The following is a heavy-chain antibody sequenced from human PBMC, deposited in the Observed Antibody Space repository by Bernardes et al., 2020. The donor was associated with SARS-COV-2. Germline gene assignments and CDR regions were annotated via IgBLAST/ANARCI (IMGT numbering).Heavy chain of an antibody. D-gene: IGHD2-8*02. CDR2: ICYNGIT. CDR3: ATYFFSGDVYTHFDY. V-gene: IGHV4-59*03. J-gene: IGHJ4*02. Sequence: SETLSLTCTVSGGSSSGYCWSWIRQPPGKGLEWIGFICYNGITSYNSSLKSRVTISLDTSKNQFSLRLSSVTAADTAVYYCATYFFSGDVYTHFDYWGQGALVTVSS. CDR1: GGSSSGYC.